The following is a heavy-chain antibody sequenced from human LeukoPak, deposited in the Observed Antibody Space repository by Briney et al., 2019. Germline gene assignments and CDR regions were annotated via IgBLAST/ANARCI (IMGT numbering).Heavy chain of an antibody. V-gene: IGHV3-48*01. CDR2: ISSSNTI. J-gene: IGHJ3*02. Sequence: QPGGSLRLSCAASGFTFSSYSMNWVRQAPGKGLEWVSYISSSNTIYYADSVKGRFTISRDNAKNSLYLQMSSLRAEDTAVYYCAKDWGRDDIVVVPAATDAFDIWGQGTMVTVSS. CDR1: GFTFSSYS. D-gene: IGHD2-2*01. CDR3: AKDWGRDDIVVVPAATDAFDI.